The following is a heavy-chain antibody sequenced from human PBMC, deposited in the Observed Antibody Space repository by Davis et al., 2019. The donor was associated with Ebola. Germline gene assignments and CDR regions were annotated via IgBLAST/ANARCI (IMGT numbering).Heavy chain of an antibody. Sequence: GESLKISCAASGFTFSSYAMSWVRQAPGKGLEWVSGISGSGGSTYYADSVKGRFTISRDNSKNTLYLQMNSLRAEDTAVYYCARASGYSSGWHDYWGQGTLVTVSS. J-gene: IGHJ4*02. CDR2: ISGSGGST. V-gene: IGHV3-23*01. CDR3: ARASGYSSGWHDY. D-gene: IGHD6-19*01. CDR1: GFTFSSYA.